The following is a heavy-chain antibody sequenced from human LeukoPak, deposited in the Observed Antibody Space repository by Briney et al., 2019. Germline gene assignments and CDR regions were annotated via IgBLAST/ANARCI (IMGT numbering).Heavy chain of an antibody. V-gene: IGHV6-1*01. D-gene: IGHD2-2*01. CDR2: TYYRSKWYN. J-gene: IGHJ6*03. CDR3: AREGVVVPDAIRDYYYYMDV. Sequence: SQTLSLTCAISGDSVSSNSAAWNWIRQSPSRGLEWLGRTYYRSKWYNDYAVSVKSRITINPDTSKNQFSLQLNSVTPEDTAVYYCAREGVVVPDAIRDYYYYMDVWGKGTTVTVSS. CDR1: GDSVSSNSAA.